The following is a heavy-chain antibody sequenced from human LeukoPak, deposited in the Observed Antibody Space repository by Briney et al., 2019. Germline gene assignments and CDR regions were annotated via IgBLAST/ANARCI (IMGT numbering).Heavy chain of an antibody. CDR1: GFTFSSYA. V-gene: IGHV3-30*04. D-gene: IGHD3-22*01. CDR3: ARSGYYDSSGYHIDY. CDR2: ISYDGSNK. Sequence: TGGSLRLSCAASGFTFSSYAMHWVRQAPGKGLEWVAVISYDGSNKYYADSVKGRFTISRDNSKNTLYLQMNSLRAEDTAVYYCARSGYYDSSGYHIDYWGQGTLVTVSS. J-gene: IGHJ4*02.